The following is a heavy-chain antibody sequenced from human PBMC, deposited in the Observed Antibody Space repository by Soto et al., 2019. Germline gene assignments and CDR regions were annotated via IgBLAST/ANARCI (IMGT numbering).Heavy chain of an antibody. Sequence: ASVKVSCKASGYTVTSYAMHWVRQAPGQRLEWMGWINAGNGNTKYSQKFQGRVTITRDTSASTAYMELSRLRSEDTAVYYCARDRSYYYDSSGYYEAPWFDPWGHVTLVTESS. CDR2: INAGNGNT. CDR1: GYTVTSYA. CDR3: ARDRSYYYDSSGYYEAPWFDP. J-gene: IGHJ5*02. V-gene: IGHV1-3*01. D-gene: IGHD3-22*01.